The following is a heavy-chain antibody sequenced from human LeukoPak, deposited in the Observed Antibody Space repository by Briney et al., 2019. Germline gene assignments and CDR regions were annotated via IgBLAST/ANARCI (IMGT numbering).Heavy chain of an antibody. D-gene: IGHD3-10*01. J-gene: IGHJ4*02. CDR1: GFSISSYY. CDR3: ARDQSGSYYQFDY. V-gene: IGHV4-59*01. CDR2: IYYSGST. Sequence: PSETLTLTCTASGFSISSYYWSWIRQPPGKGLEWIGYIYYSGSTNYNPSLKSRVTISVDTSKNQFSLKLSSVTAADTAVYYCARDQSGSYYQFDYWGQGTLVTVSS.